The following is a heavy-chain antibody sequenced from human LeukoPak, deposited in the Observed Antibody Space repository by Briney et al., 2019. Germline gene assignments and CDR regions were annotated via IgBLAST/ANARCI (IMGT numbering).Heavy chain of an antibody. Sequence: ASVKVSCKASGGTFSSYAISWVRQAPGQGLEWMGWINPNSGGTNYAQKFQGRGTMTRDTSISTAYMELRRLRSDDTAVYYCAGEGPLYGDCGGIWFDPWGQGTLVTVSS. J-gene: IGHJ5*02. CDR2: INPNSGGT. CDR3: AGEGPLYGDCGGIWFDP. D-gene: IGHD4-17*01. V-gene: IGHV1-2*02. CDR1: GGTFSSYA.